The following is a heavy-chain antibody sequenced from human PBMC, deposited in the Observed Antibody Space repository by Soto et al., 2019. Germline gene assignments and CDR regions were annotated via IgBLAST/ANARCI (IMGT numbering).Heavy chain of an antibody. V-gene: IGHV3-9*01. CDR2: ISWNSGNI. D-gene: IGHD2-2*01. J-gene: IGHJ4*02. Sequence: EVQLVESGGGLVQPGRSLRLSCAASAFTFGDYAMHWVRQAPEKGLEWVSCISWNSGNIVYVDSVEGRFTISRDNAKNSLYLQMNSLRPEGTAFYYCAKGYTTSCFAHFDFWGQGALVTVSS. CDR1: AFTFGDYA. CDR3: AKGYTTSCFAHFDF.